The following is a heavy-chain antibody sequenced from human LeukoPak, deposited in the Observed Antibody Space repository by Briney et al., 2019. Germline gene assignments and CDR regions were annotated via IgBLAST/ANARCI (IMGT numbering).Heavy chain of an antibody. J-gene: IGHJ4*02. Sequence: GGSLRLSCAASGFTFSSYWMHWVRQAPGKGLVWVSRINSDGSSTSYADSVKGRFTISRDNAKNTLYLQMNSLRAEDTAVYYCASFHRVGATTDYWGQGTLVTVSS. D-gene: IGHD1-26*01. CDR2: INSDGSST. V-gene: IGHV3-74*01. CDR3: ASFHRVGATTDY. CDR1: GFTFSSYW.